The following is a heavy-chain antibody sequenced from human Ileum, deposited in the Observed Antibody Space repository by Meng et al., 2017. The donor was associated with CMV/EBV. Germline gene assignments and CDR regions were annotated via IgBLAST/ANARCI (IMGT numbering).Heavy chain of an antibody. CDR2: GSVYNDHI. V-gene: IGHV1-18*01. CDR3: ARRGGVAFSTEGDY. CDR1: GYTFTNYG. J-gene: IGHJ4*02. Sequence: QFHTVQSGAEEKNLGASVKVSCKTSGYTFTNYGITWVRQAPGQGLEWMGWGSVYNDHIDYAQRLQGRVTMTTDPSPGTAYMKLRSLRSDDTAVYYCARRGGVAFSTEGDYWGQGTLVTVSS. D-gene: IGHD2-2*01.